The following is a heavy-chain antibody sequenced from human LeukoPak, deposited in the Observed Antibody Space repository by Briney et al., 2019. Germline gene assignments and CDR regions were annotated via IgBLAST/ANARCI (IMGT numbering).Heavy chain of an antibody. D-gene: IGHD5-12*01. CDR2: ISSSGSTI. J-gene: IGHJ4*02. V-gene: IGHV3-48*03. Sequence: QPGGSLRLSCAASGCTFSSYEMNWVRQAPGKGLEWVSYISSSGSTIYYADSVKGRFTISRDNAKNSLYLQMNSLRAEDTAVYYCARFASIDYFDYWGQGTLVTVSS. CDR3: ARFASIDYFDY. CDR1: GCTFSSYE.